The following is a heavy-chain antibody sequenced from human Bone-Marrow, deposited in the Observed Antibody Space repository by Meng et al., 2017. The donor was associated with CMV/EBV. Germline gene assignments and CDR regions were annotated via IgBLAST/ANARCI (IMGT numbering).Heavy chain of an antibody. CDR2: INSDGSTT. V-gene: IGHV3-74*01. Sequence: GGSLRLSCAASGFTFSSYWMHWVRQAAGKGLVWVSRINSDGSTTIYADSVKGRFTISRDNAKNTLHLQMNGLRDEDTAVYYCARSQYKSASDYWGRGARVTCSS. CDR3: ARSQYKSASDY. D-gene: IGHD1-14*01. CDR1: GFTFSSYW. J-gene: IGHJ4*02.